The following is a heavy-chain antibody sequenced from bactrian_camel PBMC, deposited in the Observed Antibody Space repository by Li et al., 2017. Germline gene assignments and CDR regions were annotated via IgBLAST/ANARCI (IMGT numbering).Heavy chain of an antibody. Sequence: QLVESGEGSVQAGGSLRLSCAVAGYADNYYCVSWFRQAPGKEREGVAAIDSDGIASYADSVKGRFTISRDNSKGTVQLLMNDLTPEDTAMYYCAAQDRSWCKAGPSSYDYWGQGTQVTVS. CDR1: GYADNYYC. J-gene: IGHJ4*01. CDR2: IDSDGIA. V-gene: IGHV3S26*01. D-gene: IGHD7*01. CDR3: AAQDRSWCKAGPSSYDY.